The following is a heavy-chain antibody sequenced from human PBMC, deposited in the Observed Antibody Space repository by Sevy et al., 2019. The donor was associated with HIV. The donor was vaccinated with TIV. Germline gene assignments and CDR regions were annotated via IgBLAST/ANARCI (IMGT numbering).Heavy chain of an antibody. CDR1: GGSFTGYF. CDR3: ARGTRAKYIWGSYRYEGFDY. Sequence: SETLSLTCAVYGGSFTGYFWTWIRQPPGKGLEWLGEINHNEDTNYNPALNSRVTISLDMSRSQFSLKLTSVTAADTAVYYCARGTRAKYIWGSYRYEGFDYSGQGNLVTVSS. D-gene: IGHD3-16*02. V-gene: IGHV4-34*01. CDR2: INHNEDT. J-gene: IGHJ4*02.